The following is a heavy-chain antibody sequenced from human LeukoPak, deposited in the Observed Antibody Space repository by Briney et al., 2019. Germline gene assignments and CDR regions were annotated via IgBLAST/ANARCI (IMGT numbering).Heavy chain of an antibody. CDR1: GYTFTTYG. J-gene: IGHJ4*02. CDR2: ISAHNDDT. Sequence: ASVKVSCKASGYTFTTYGISWVRQAPGQGLGWMGWISAHNDDTEYAQKFQGRVTMTTDTSTSTAYMELRSLRSDDTAVYYCARGSISLAGTSHGFWGQGTLVTVSS. CDR3: ARGSISLAGTSHGF. V-gene: IGHV1-18*04. D-gene: IGHD6-19*01.